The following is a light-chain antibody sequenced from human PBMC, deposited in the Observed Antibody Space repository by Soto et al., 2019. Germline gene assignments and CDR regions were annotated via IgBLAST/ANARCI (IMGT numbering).Light chain of an antibody. CDR2: RNN. V-gene: IGLV1-47*01. CDR1: SSNIGSNS. Sequence: QSVLTQPPSASGTPGQRVTISCSGSSSNIGSNSVYWYQQLPGTAPKLLICRNNQRPSAVPDRFSGSKSGTSASLAISGLRYEDEADYYCAPCDDSLSGRVVFGGGTKLTVL. J-gene: IGLJ2*01. CDR3: APCDDSLSGRVV.